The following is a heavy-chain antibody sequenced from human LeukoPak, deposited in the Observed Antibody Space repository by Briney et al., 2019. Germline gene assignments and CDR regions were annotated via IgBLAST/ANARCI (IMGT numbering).Heavy chain of an antibody. J-gene: IGHJ4*02. CDR2: INYGGTT. V-gene: IGHV4-39*01. D-gene: IGHD3-10*01. CDR1: GGXISNSNYY. Sequence: PSETLSLTCKVSGGXISNSNYYWSWIRQPPGKELEWLASINYGGTTYYNPSLKSQVTISVDTSKNQFSLRLSSVTAADTAVYLCARYVVYGSGKYYFDYWGQGSLVTVSS. CDR3: ARYVVYGSGKYYFDY.